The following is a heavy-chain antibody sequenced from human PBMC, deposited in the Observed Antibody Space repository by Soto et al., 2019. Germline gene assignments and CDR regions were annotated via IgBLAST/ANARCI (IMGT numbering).Heavy chain of an antibody. CDR3: ASDSSGWYSDYYGMDV. J-gene: IGHJ6*02. D-gene: IGHD6-19*01. CDR2: INPNSGGT. V-gene: IGHV1-2*02. Sequence: AASVKVSCKASGYTFTGYYMHWVRQAPGQGLEWMGWINPNSGGTNYAQKFQGRVTMTRDTSISTAYMELSRLRSDDTAVYYCASDSSGWYSDYYGMDVWGQGTTVTVSS. CDR1: GYTFTGYY.